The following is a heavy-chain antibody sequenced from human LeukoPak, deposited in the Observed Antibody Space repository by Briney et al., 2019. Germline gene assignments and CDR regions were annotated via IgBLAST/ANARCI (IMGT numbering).Heavy chain of an antibody. CDR1: GLIFSDCH. Sequence: GGSLRLSCAASGLIFSDCHMDWVRQAPGKGLEWIGRIRNKVHSYTTEYAASVKGRFTISRDDSLLYLQMSSLKTEDTAVYYCARGLGYTSGTEVFDVWGQGTLVTVSS. D-gene: IGHD5-18*01. J-gene: IGHJ4*02. CDR2: IRNKVHSYTT. V-gene: IGHV3-72*01. CDR3: ARGLGYTSGTEVFDV.